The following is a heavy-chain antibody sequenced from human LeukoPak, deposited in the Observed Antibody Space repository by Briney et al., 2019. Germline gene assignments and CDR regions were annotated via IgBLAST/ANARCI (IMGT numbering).Heavy chain of an antibody. J-gene: IGHJ3*02. CDR3: ARGRVSSYDFWSGYYRRGDDAFDI. Sequence: ASVKVSCKASGYTFTSYYMHWVRQAPGQGLEWMGIINPSGGSTSYAQKFQGRVTITRNTSISTAYMELSSLRSEDTAVYYCARGRVSSYDFWSGYYRRGDDAFDIWGQGTMVTVSS. D-gene: IGHD3-3*01. V-gene: IGHV1-46*01. CDR1: GYTFTSYY. CDR2: INPSGGST.